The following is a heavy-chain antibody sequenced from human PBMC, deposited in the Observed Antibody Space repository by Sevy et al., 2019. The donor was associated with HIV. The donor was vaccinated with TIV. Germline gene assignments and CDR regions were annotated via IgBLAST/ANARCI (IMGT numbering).Heavy chain of an antibody. Sequence: SETLSLTCTVSGGSISSGGYYWSWIRQHPGKGLEWIGYIYYSGSTYYNPSLKSRVTISVDTSKNQFSLKLSSVTAADTAVYYCARDNRWLAMAYYFDYWGQGTLVTVSS. CDR3: ARDNRWLAMAYYFDY. CDR2: IYYSGST. D-gene: IGHD6-19*01. J-gene: IGHJ4*02. V-gene: IGHV4-31*03. CDR1: GGSISSGGYY.